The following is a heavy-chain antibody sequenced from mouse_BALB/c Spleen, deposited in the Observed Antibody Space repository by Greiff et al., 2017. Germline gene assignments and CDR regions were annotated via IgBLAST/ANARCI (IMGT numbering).Heavy chain of an antibody. V-gene: IGHV5-6-4*01. CDR1: GFTFSSYS. CDR3: TSGGVVKAMAY. CDR2: ISSGGSYT. J-gene: IGHJ4*01. D-gene: IGHD2-2*01. Sequence: DVQLVESGGGLVKPGGSLKLSCAASGFTFSSYSMSWVRQTPEQRLEWVATISSGGSYTYYPDSVKGRFTISRDNAKNTLYLQMSSLKSEDTAMYYCTSGGVVKAMAYWGQGTLVTVS.